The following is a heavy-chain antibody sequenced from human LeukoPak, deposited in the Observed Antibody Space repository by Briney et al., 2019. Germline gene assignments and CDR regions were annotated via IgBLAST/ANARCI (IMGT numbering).Heavy chain of an antibody. CDR1: GFTVTSSY. CDR3: AKYDGSSWYQFVDY. CDR2: IYSGGST. J-gene: IGHJ4*02. V-gene: IGHV3-53*01. Sequence: PGGSLRLSCAASGFTVTSSYMSWVRQAPGKGLEWVSLIYSGGSTNYADSVKGRFTISRDNSKNTLYLQMNSLRAEDTAVYYCAKYDGSSWYQFVDYWGQGTLVTVSS. D-gene: IGHD6-13*01.